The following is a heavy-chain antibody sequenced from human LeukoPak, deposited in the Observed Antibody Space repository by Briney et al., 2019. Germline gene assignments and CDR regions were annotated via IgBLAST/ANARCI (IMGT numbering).Heavy chain of an antibody. CDR1: GGSFSGYY. CDR3: ARTGPVRIAFDI. Sequence: SETLSLTCAVYGGSFSGYYWSWIRQPPGKGLEWIGEINHSGSTNYNPSLKSRVTISVDTSKNQFSLKLSSVTAADTAVYYCARTGPVRIAFDIWGQGTMVTVPS. V-gene: IGHV4-34*01. D-gene: IGHD1-14*01. CDR2: INHSGST. J-gene: IGHJ3*02.